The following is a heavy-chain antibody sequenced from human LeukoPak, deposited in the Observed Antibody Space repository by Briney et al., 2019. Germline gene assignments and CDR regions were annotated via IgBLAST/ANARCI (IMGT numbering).Heavy chain of an antibody. J-gene: IGHJ6*02. CDR1: GGSFSGYY. D-gene: IGHD5-24*01. CDR2: INHSGST. V-gene: IGHV4-34*01. Sequence: SETLSLTCAVYGGSFSGYYWSWIRQPPGKGLEWIGEINHSGSTNYNPSLKSRVTISVDTSKNQFSLKLSSVTAADTAVYYCAKVNWSRHNYYYYYGMDVWGQGTMVTVSS. CDR3: AKVNWSRHNYYYYYGMDV.